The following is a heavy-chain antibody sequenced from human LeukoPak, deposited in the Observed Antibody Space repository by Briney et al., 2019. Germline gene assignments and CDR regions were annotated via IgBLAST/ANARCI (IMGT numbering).Heavy chain of an antibody. CDR3: ARVGLGWEGRSNWFDP. Sequence: GASVKVSCKASGYTFTGYYMHWVRQAPGQGLEWMGWINPNSGGTNYAQKFQGRVTMTRDTSISTAYMELSRLRSDDTAVYYCARVGLGWEGRSNWFDPWGQGTLVTVSS. V-gene: IGHV1-2*02. CDR2: INPNSGGT. D-gene: IGHD6-19*01. CDR1: GYTFTGYY. J-gene: IGHJ5*02.